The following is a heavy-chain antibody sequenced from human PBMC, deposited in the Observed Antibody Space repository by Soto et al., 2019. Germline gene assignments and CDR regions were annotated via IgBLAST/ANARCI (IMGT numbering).Heavy chain of an antibody. J-gene: IGHJ6*02. D-gene: IGHD3-10*01. Sequence: DVQLVESGGGLVKSGGSLRLSCSASGFIFGDAWMNWVRQAPGKGPEWVGRIKSQTGGGTTDYAAPVKDRFTISRDDSKDTLYLQMNSLRTDDTAVYYCATDFIYYGSDNFCPGREYAMDVWGQGTTVTVS. V-gene: IGHV3-15*07. CDR1: GFIFGDAW. CDR3: ATDFIYYGSDNFCPGREYAMDV. CDR2: IKSQTGGGTT.